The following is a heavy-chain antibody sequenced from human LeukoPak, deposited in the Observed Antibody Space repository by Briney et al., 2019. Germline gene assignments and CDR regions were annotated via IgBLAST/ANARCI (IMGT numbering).Heavy chain of an antibody. Sequence: GGSLRLSCAASGFTFSSYAMYWVRQAPGKGLEYVSAISSNGDNTHYANSVKGRFTISRDSSKNTLYLQMGSLRAEDMAVYYCARVQGTTVLFDYWGQGTLVTVSS. CDR2: ISSNGDNT. J-gene: IGHJ4*02. V-gene: IGHV3-64*01. CDR1: GFTFSSYA. D-gene: IGHD4-17*01. CDR3: ARVQGTTVLFDY.